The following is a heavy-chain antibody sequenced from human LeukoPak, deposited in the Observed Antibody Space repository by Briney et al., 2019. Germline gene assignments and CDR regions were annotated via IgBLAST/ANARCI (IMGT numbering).Heavy chain of an antibody. CDR1: GGTFSSYA. CDR3: AGEYSGYDYLSY. V-gene: IGHV1-69*13. Sequence: GASVKVSCKASGGTFSSYAISWVRQAPGQGLEWMGGIIPIFGTANYAQKFQGRVTITADESTSTAYMELSSLRSEDTAVYYCAGEYSGYDYLSYWGQGTLVTVSS. J-gene: IGHJ4*02. D-gene: IGHD5-12*01. CDR2: IIPIFGTA.